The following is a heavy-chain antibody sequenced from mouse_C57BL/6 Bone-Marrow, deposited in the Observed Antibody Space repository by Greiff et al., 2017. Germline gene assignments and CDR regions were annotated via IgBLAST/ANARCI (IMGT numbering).Heavy chain of an antibody. J-gene: IGHJ3*01. CDR1: GYTFTSYG. V-gene: IGHV1-81*01. D-gene: IGHD2-10*02. CDR3: AGVWSSWFAY. CDR2: IYPRSGNT. Sequence: QVQLQQSGAELARPGASVKLSCKASGYTFTSYGISWVKQRTGQGLEWIGEIYPRSGNTYYNEKFKGKDTLTADKSSSTAYMELRSLTSEDSAVYFCAGVWSSWFAYWGQGTLVTVSA.